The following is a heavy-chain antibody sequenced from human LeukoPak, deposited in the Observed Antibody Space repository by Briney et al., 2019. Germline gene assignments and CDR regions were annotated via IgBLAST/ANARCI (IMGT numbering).Heavy chain of an antibody. V-gene: IGHV4-31*03. CDR2: IYYSGST. Sequence: SETLSLTCTVSGGSISSGGYSWSWIRQHPGKGLEWIGYIYYSGSTYYNPSLKSRVTISVDTSKNQFSLKLSSVTAADTAVYYCARAPSITMIVVVTQTHAFDIWGQGTMVTVSS. CDR1: GGSISSGGYS. D-gene: IGHD3-22*01. J-gene: IGHJ3*02. CDR3: ARAPSITMIVVVTQTHAFDI.